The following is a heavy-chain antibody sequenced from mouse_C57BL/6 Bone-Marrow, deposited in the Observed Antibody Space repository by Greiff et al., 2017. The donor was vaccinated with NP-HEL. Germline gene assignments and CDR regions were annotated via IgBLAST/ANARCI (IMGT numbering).Heavy chain of an antibody. CDR3: ARRGAGY. CDR1: GYAFTNYL. CDR2: INPGSGGT. J-gene: IGHJ2*01. Sequence: VQLQQSGAELVRPGTSVKVSCKASGYAFTNYLIEWVKQRPGQGLEWIGVINPGSGGTNYNEKFKGKATLTADKSSSTAYMQLSSQTSEDSAVYFCARRGAGYWGQGTTLTVSS. V-gene: IGHV1-54*01.